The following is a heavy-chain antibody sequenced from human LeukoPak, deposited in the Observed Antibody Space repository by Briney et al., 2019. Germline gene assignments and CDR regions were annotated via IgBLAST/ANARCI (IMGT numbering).Heavy chain of an antibody. CDR2: VSNDGSNK. V-gene: IGHV3-30*18. CDR3: AKDRCRLGDCYFDF. J-gene: IGHJ4*02. CDR1: GFTFSSYE. D-gene: IGHD2-21*02. Sequence: GGSLRLSCAASGFTFSSYEMNWVRQAPGKGLEWVAVVSNDGSNKYYADSVKGRFTISRDNSKNTLYLQMNGLRTEDTAVYYCAKDRCRLGDCYFDFWGQGTLVTVSS.